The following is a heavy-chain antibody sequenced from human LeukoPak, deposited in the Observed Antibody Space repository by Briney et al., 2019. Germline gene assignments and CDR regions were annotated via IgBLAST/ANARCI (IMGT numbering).Heavy chain of an antibody. CDR2: INHSGST. CDR3: ARGPDYDFWSGYPSNNWFDP. V-gene: IGHV4-34*01. D-gene: IGHD3-3*01. J-gene: IGHJ5*02. Sequence: SETLSLTCTVSGGSISSYYWSWIRQPPGKGLEWIGEINHSGSTNYNPSLKSRVTISVDTSKNQFSLKLSSVTAADTAVYYCARGPDYDFWSGYPSNNWFDPWGQGTLVTVSS. CDR1: GGSISSYY.